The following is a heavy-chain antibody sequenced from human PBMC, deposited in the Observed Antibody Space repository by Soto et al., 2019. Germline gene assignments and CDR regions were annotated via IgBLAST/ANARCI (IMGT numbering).Heavy chain of an antibody. J-gene: IGHJ6*03. D-gene: IGHD6-13*01. V-gene: IGHV3-30*09. CDR2: IAYDGSNR. Sequence: PGGSLRLSCAASGFTFSNYDMHWVRQAPGKGLEWVAGIAYDGSNRNYGGSVEGRFAISRDSSKNTLYAQMNSLRIEDSALYYCARRGYGSRWPNVYMDVWGKGTTVTVSS. CDR1: GFTFSNYD. CDR3: ARRGYGSRWPNVYMDV.